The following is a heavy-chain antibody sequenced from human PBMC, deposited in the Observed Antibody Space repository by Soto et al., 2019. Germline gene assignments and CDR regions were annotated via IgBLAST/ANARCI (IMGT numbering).Heavy chain of an antibody. CDR1: GGSVSSGDYF. CDR3: ARSPNYYYYGFDV. J-gene: IGHJ6*02. V-gene: IGHV4-61*08. Sequence: SETLSLTFTVSGGSVSSGDYFWSWLRQSPGKRLEWIAYIYYSGSTNYNPSLKSRATISLGTSKSQVSLTLTSMTAADAALYYCARSPNYYYYGFDVWGQGTAVTVSS. D-gene: IGHD3-10*01. CDR2: IYYSGST.